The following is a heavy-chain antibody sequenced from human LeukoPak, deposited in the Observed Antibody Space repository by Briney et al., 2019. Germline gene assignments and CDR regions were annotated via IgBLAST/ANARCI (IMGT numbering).Heavy chain of an antibody. CDR2: IYTSGST. CDR3: ARGLTCSSTSCYWSPPDY. V-gene: IGHV4-4*07. CDR1: GGSISSYY. J-gene: IGHJ4*02. D-gene: IGHD2-2*01. Sequence: SETLSLTCTVSGGSISSYYWSWIRQPAGKGLEWIGRIYTSGSTNYNPSLKGRVTMSVDTSKNQFSLKLSSVTAADTAVYYCARGLTCSSTSCYWSPPDYWGQGTLVTVSS.